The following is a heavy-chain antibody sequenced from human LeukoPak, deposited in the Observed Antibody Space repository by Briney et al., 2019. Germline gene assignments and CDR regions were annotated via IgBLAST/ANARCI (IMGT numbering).Heavy chain of an antibody. CDR3: AKDTYCSTTGCRFTQVQD. J-gene: IGHJ1*01. CDR1: GFTFSSYG. V-gene: IGHV3-30*18. D-gene: IGHD2-2*01. Sequence: GGSLRLSCAASGFTFSSYGMHWVRQAPGKGLEWVAVISYDGSNKYYADSVKGRFTISRDNSKNTLYLQMNSLRAEDTAVYYCAKDTYCSTTGCRFTQVQDWGQGTLVTVSS. CDR2: ISYDGSNK.